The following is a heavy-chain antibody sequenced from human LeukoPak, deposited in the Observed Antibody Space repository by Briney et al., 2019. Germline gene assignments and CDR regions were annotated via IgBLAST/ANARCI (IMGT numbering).Heavy chain of an antibody. J-gene: IGHJ5*02. V-gene: IGHV3-11*04. CDR1: GFTFSDYY. D-gene: IGHD6-13*01. Sequence: GGSLRLSCAASGFTFSDYYMSWIRQAPGKGLEWVSYISSSGSTIYYADSVKGRFTISRDNAKNSLYLQMNSLRAEDTAVYYCARDGQGGTAAAAYNWFDPWGQGTLVTVSS. CDR2: ISSSGSTI. CDR3: ARDGQGGTAAAAYNWFDP.